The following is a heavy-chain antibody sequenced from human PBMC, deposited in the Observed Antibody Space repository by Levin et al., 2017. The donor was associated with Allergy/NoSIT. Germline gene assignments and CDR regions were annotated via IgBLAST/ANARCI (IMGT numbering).Heavy chain of an antibody. CDR2: LYSGGST. Sequence: GGSLRLSCAASGFTVSSNYMSWVRQAPGKGLEWVSTLYSGGSTYYADSVKGRFIISRDNSKNTLYLQMNSLRGEDTAVYYCARDQGYCSDGSCYAPWTWGRGALVAVSS. J-gene: IGHJ5*02. D-gene: IGHD2-15*01. CDR1: GFTVSSNY. V-gene: IGHV3-66*01. CDR3: ARDQGYCSDGSCYAPWT.